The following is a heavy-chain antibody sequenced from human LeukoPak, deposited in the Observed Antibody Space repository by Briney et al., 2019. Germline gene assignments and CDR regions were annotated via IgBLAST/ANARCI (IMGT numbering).Heavy chain of an antibody. D-gene: IGHD3-10*01. CDR3: AKAGDPTHYYYMDV. V-gene: IGHV3-43*02. J-gene: IGHJ6*03. CDR2: ISGDGGST. Sequence: GGSLRLSCAASGFTFDDYAMHWVRQAPGEGLEWVSLISGDGGSTYYADSVKGRFTIFRDNSKNSLYLQMNSLRTEDTALYYCAKAGDPTHYYYMDVWGKGTTVTVSS. CDR1: GFTFDDYA.